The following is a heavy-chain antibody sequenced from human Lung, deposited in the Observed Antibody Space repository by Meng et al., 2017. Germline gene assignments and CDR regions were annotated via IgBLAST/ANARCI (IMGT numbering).Heavy chain of an antibody. CDR3: ARGDGSGSLFEN. CDR1: GFTLSDYS. V-gene: IGHV3-21*01. J-gene: IGHJ4*02. D-gene: IGHD3-10*01. Sequence: EVQLVESGGGLVTPGGSLRLSCAASGFTLSDYSMNWVRRAPGKGLEWVSSISESGNYRYYADSVKGRFTVTRDNAKNSLYLQMNSLRAEDTAVYYCARGDGSGSLFENWGQGTLVIVSS. CDR2: ISESGNYR.